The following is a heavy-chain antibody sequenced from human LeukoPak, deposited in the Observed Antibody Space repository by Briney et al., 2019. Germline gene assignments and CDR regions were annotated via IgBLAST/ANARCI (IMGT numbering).Heavy chain of an antibody. CDR2: INPNINGT. Sequence: VASVKVSCKASGYTFTGYYIHWVRQAPGQGLEWMGWINPNINGTNYAQKFQGRVTMTGDRSISTAYMELSRLRSDDTAVYYCATELRYFDWLLGDYYYYMDVWGKGTTVTISS. D-gene: IGHD3-9*01. CDR1: GYTFTGYY. V-gene: IGHV1-2*02. J-gene: IGHJ6*03. CDR3: ATELRYFDWLLGDYYYYMDV.